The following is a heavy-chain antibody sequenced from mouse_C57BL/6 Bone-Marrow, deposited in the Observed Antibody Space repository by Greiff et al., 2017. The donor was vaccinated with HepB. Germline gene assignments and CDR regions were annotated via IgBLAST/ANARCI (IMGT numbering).Heavy chain of an antibody. CDR2: INPNNGGT. J-gene: IGHJ1*03. V-gene: IGHV1-26*01. D-gene: IGHD1-1*01. CDR3: ARMTGDYYYVYWYFDV. Sequence: EVQLQQSGPELVKPGASVKISCKASGYTFTDYYMNWVKQSHGKSLEWIGDINPNNGGTSYNQKFKGKATLTVDKSFSATYMELRSLTSEDSAVYYCARMTGDYYYVYWYFDVWGTETTVTVSS. CDR1: GYTFTDYY.